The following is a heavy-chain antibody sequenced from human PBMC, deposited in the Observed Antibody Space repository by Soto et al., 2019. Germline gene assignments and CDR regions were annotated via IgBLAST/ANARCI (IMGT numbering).Heavy chain of an antibody. Sequence: EVQLVETGGDLIQPGGSLKLSCAASGFTVSSNHMSWVRQAPGKGLEWVSVIYSVGNSYYADSVKGRFTISRDNSKNTVYLQMNSLRVDDTAVYYCARDVDARADIWGQGAMVTVSS. D-gene: IGHD5-12*01. CDR3: ARDVDARADI. J-gene: IGHJ3*02. CDR2: IYSVGNS. CDR1: GFTVSSNH. V-gene: IGHV3-53*02.